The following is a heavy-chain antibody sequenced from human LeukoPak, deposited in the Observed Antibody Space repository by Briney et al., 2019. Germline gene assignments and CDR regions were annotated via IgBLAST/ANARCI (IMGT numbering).Heavy chain of an antibody. CDR1: GGSISSYY. Sequence: SETLSLTCTVSGGSISSYYWSWIRQPPGKGLEWIGYIYYSGSTNYNPSLKSRVTMSVDTSKNQFSLKLSSVTAADTAVYYCARLEAVAGTFYFDYWGQGTLVTVSS. CDR2: IYYSGST. V-gene: IGHV4-59*08. D-gene: IGHD6-19*01. CDR3: ARLEAVAGTFYFDY. J-gene: IGHJ4*02.